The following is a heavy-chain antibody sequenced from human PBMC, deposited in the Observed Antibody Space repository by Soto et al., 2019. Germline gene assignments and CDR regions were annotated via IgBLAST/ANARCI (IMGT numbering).Heavy chain of an antibody. CDR3: ARTDRDFYGLDV. CDR1: GFTFRNYD. Sequence: EVQLVESGGGLVQPGGSLRLSCEASGFTFRNYDIHWVRQGTGKGLEWVSGISAAGDPDYADSVEGRFTISRENAQNSLFLQMNSLRVGDTAVYYCARTDRDFYGLDVWGQGTTVIVSS. CDR2: ISAAGDP. J-gene: IGHJ6*02. V-gene: IGHV3-13*05.